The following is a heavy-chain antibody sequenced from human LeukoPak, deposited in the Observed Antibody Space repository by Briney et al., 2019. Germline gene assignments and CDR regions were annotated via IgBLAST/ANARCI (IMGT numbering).Heavy chain of an antibody. CDR3: ARGSGWSGEYFQH. CDR2: INPSGGST. J-gene: IGHJ1*01. D-gene: IGHD6-19*01. Sequence: GASVKVSCKASGYTFTSYYMHWVRQAPGQGLEWMGIINPSGGSTSYAQKFQGRVTITADKSTSTAYMELSSLRSEDTAVYYCARGSGWSGEYFQHWGQGTLVTVSS. CDR1: GYTFTSYY. V-gene: IGHV1-46*01.